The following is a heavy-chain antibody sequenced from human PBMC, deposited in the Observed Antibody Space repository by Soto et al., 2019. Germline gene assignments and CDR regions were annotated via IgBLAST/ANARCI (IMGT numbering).Heavy chain of an antibody. CDR3: ARGRSWIYDSSGYYYPSHAFDI. CDR2: INPNSGGT. D-gene: IGHD3-22*01. J-gene: IGHJ3*02. Sequence: GASVKVSCKASGYTFTGYYMHWVRQAPGQGLEWMGWINPNSGGTNYAQKFQGWVTMTRDTSISTAYMELSRLRSDDTAVYYCARGRSWIYDSSGYYYPSHAFDIWGQGTMVTVSS. CDR1: GYTFTGYY. V-gene: IGHV1-2*04.